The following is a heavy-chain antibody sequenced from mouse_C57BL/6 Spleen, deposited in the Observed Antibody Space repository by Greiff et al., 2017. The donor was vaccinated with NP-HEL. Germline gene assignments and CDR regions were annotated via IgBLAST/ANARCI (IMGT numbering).Heavy chain of an antibody. J-gene: IGHJ2*01. CDR2: IDPSDSYT. CDR3: ARAYGNYCDD. Sequence: QVQLQQPGAELVRPGTSVKLSCKASGYTFTSYWMHWVKQRPGQGLEWIGVIDPSDSYTNYNQKFKGKATLTVDTSSSTAYMQRSSLTSEDSAVYYCARAYGNYCDDWGQGTTLTVAS. CDR1: GYTFTSYW. D-gene: IGHD2-1*01. V-gene: IGHV1-59*01.